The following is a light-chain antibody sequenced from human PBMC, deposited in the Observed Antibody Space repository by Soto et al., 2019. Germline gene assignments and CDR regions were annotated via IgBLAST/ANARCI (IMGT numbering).Light chain of an antibody. CDR3: QQYNSWT. Sequence: DIQMTQSPSTLSGSVGDRVTITCRASQTIGSLLAWYQQKPGKAPKLLIYKASTLKSGVPSRFSGSGSGTEFTLTISSLQPDDFATYYCQQYNSWTFGQGTKVDI. V-gene: IGKV1-5*03. J-gene: IGKJ1*01. CDR2: KAS. CDR1: QTIGSL.